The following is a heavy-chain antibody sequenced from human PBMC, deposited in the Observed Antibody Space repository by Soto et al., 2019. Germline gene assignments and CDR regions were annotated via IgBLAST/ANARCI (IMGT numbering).Heavy chain of an antibody. CDR1: GFTFSSYA. Sequence: PGGSLRLSCAASGFTFSSYAMHWVRQAPGKGLEWVAVISYDGSNKYYADSVKGRFTISRDNSKNTLYLQMNSLRAEDTAVYYCARDTGTGFGYWGQGTLVTVSS. J-gene: IGHJ4*02. CDR3: ARDTGTGFGY. CDR2: ISYDGSNK. V-gene: IGHV3-30-3*01. D-gene: IGHD1-1*01.